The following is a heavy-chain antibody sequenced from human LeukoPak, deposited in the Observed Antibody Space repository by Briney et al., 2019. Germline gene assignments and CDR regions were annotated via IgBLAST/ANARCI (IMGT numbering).Heavy chain of an antibody. V-gene: IGHV3-11*04. J-gene: IGHJ4*02. CDR2: ISSSGSTI. D-gene: IGHD5-24*01. CDR1: GFTFSDYY. Sequence: PGGSLRLSCAASGFTFSDYYMSWIRQAPGKGLEWVSYISSSGSTIYYADSVKGRFTISRDNAKNSLYLQMNSLRAEDTAVYYCASDERWLQLTLTIDPVVGYWGQGTLVTVSS. CDR3: ASDERWLQLTLTIDPVVGY.